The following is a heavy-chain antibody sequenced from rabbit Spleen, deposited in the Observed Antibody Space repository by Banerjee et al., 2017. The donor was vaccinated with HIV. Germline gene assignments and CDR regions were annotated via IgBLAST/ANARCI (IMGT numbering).Heavy chain of an antibody. D-gene: IGHD4-2*01. V-gene: IGHV1S45*01. J-gene: IGHJ3*01. CDR3: GRSSYAGYAGNDYGISL. CDR1: GFAFTSIYY. CDR2: IYGGDGST. Sequence: QEQLEESGGDLVKPEGSLTLTCTVSGFAFTSIYYMCWVRQAPGKGPEWIACIYGGDGSTYYASWVNGRFTISKTSSTTVPLQMTSLTAADTATYFCGRSSYAGYAGNDYGISLWGQGTLFTVS.